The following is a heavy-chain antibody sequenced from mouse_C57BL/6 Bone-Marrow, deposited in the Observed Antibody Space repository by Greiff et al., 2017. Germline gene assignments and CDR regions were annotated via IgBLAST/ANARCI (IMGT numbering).Heavy chain of an antibody. V-gene: IGHV6-6*01. Sequence: EVQGVESGGGLVQPGGSMKLSCAASGFTFSDAWMDWVRQSPEKGLEWVAEIRNKANNHATYYAESVKGRFTISRDDSKSSVYQQMNSLRAEDTGIYYCTRRSSLYYAMDYWGQGTSVTVSS. CDR1: GFTFSDAW. D-gene: IGHD1-2*01. CDR2: IRNKANNHAT. CDR3: TRRSSLYYAMDY. J-gene: IGHJ4*01.